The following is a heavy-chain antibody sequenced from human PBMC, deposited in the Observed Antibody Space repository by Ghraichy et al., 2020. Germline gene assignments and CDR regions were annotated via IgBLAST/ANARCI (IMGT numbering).Heavy chain of an antibody. CDR3: TTEEPAAISRDFYYYYYMDF. J-gene: IGHJ6*03. CDR2: IKSKTDGGTT. D-gene: IGHD2-2*01. V-gene: IGHV3-15*01. CDR1: GFTFSNAW. Sequence: GGSLRLSCPASGFTFSNAWLSWVRQAPGKRLEWVGRIKSKTDGGTTDYAAPVKGRFTISRDDSKNTLYLQMNSLKTEDTAVYYCTTEEPAAISRDFYYYYYMDFWGKWTTVTVSS.